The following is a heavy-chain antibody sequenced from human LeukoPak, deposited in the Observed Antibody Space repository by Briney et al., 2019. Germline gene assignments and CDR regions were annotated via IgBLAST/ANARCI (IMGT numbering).Heavy chain of an antibody. CDR1: GFTFSSYA. CDR2: ISGSGGST. J-gene: IGHJ4*02. D-gene: IGHD6-13*01. Sequence: GGSLRLSCAASGFTFSSYAMSWVRQAPGKGLEWVSAISGSGGSTYYADSVKGRFTISRDNSKSTLYLQMNSLRAEDTAVYYCAKGGTAAAGRAPYYFDYWGQGTLVTVSS. CDR3: AKGGTAAAGRAPYYFDY. V-gene: IGHV3-23*01.